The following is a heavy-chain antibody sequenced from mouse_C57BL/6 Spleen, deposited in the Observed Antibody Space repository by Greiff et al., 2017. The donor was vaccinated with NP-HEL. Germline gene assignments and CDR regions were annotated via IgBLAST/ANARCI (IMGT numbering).Heavy chain of an antibody. CDR3: ARGDGNYGFAY. Sequence: VKLMESGAELARPGASVKLSCKASGYTFTSYGISWVKQRTGQGLEWIGEIYPRSGNTYYNEKFKGKATLTADKSSSTAYMELRSLTSEDSAVYFCARGDGNYGFAYWGQGTLVTVSA. V-gene: IGHV1-81*01. D-gene: IGHD2-1*01. CDR1: GYTFTSYG. J-gene: IGHJ3*01. CDR2: IYPRSGNT.